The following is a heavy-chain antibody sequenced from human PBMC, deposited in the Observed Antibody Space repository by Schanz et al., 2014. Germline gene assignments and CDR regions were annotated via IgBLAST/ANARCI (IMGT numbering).Heavy chain of an antibody. Sequence: QVQLVESGGGVVQPGTSLRLSCAASGFTFRGHAMHWVRQAPGQGLEKVAVTSTDGTKTYYAASVRGRFTISRDNSKXXXYLQMNSLRSEDXXXXXCTRDRGALINHNDAXXLWGQGTMVSVSS. D-gene: IGHD3-16*01. CDR2: TSTDGTKT. V-gene: IGHV3-30*04. CDR1: GFTFRGHA. J-gene: IGHJ3*01. CDR3: TRDRGALINHNDAXXL.